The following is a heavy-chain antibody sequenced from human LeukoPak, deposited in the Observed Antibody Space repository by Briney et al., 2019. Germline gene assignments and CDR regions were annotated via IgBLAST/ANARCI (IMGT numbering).Heavy chain of an antibody. CDR1: GFTLSTYW. D-gene: IGHD3-22*01. CDR3: AKRRWDSSGYHFFDY. CDR2: ISGSGGST. V-gene: IGHV3-23*01. Sequence: GGSLRLSCAGSGFTLSTYWMTWVRQAPGKGLEWVSAISGSGGSTYYADSVKGRFTISRDNSKNTLYLQMNSLRAEDTAVYYCAKRRWDSSGYHFFDYWGQGTLVTVSS. J-gene: IGHJ4*02.